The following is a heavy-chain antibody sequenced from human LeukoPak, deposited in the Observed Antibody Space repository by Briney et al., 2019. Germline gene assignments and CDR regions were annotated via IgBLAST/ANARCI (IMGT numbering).Heavy chain of an antibody. D-gene: IGHD3-22*01. CDR1: GGTFSSYA. CDR2: MNPDSGDT. Sequence: GASVKVSCKASGGTFSSYAISWVRQATGQGLEWMGWMNPDSGDTAYAQKFQGRITMTRSTSISTAYMELSSLRSEDTAVYYCARGLGSYDSSDLTWPMISFWGQGTEVTVSS. J-gene: IGHJ4*02. V-gene: IGHV1-8*02. CDR3: ARGLGSYDSSDLTWPMISF.